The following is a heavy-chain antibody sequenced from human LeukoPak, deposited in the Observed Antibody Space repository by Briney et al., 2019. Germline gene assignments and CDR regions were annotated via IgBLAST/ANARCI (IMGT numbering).Heavy chain of an antibody. Sequence: PSETLSLTCTVSGGSISSYYWSWIRQPPGKGLEWIGYIYYSGSTNYNPSLKSRVTISVDTSKNQSSLKLSSVTAADTAVYYCARRADGLMDVWGQGTTVTVSS. CDR1: GGSISSYY. CDR3: ARRADGLMDV. V-gene: IGHV4-59*01. D-gene: IGHD5-24*01. J-gene: IGHJ6*02. CDR2: IYYSGST.